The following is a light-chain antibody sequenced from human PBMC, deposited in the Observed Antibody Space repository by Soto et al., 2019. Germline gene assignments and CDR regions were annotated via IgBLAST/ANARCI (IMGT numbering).Light chain of an antibody. CDR1: QRVCSY. Sequence: EIGLSQSLAGLFLSPGARATLSFRASQRVCSYLAWYQQTPGQAPRLLIYDASNRATGVPARFSGSVSGTEFTLTINCLHPEYFAVYYCQQYNTWPAITF. V-gene: IGKV3-11*01. J-gene: IGKJ3*01. CDR2: DAS. CDR3: QQYNTWPAIT.